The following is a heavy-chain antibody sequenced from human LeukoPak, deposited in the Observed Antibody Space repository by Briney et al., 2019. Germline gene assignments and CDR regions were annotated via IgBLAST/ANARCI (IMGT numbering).Heavy chain of an antibody. CDR3: AREGHYYDTINDAFDI. CDR1: GFTFSSYS. CDR2: ISSSSSYI. D-gene: IGHD3-22*01. V-gene: IGHV3-21*01. J-gene: IGHJ3*02. Sequence: GGSLRLSCAASGFTFSSYSMNWVRQAPGKGLEWVSSISSSSSYIYYADPVKGRFTISRDNAKNSLYLQMNSLRAEDTAVYYCAREGHYYDTINDAFDIWGQGTMVTVSS.